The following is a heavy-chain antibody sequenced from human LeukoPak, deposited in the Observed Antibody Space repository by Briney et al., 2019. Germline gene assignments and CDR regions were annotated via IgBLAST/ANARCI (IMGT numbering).Heavy chain of an antibody. V-gene: IGHV1-8*01. J-gene: IGHJ4*02. Sequence: ASVKVSCKASGYTFTSYDINWVRQATGQGLEWMGWMNPNSGNTGYAQKFRGRVTMTRNTSISTAYMELSSLRSEDTAVYYCARGGIAAAAPRFYFDYWGQGTLVTVSS. CDR2: MNPNSGNT. CDR1: GYTFTSYD. CDR3: ARGGIAAAAPRFYFDY. D-gene: IGHD6-13*01.